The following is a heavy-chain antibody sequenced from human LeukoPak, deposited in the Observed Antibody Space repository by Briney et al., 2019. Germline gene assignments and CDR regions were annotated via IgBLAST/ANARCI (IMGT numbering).Heavy chain of an antibody. Sequence: PSETLSLTCAVSGYSISSGYYWGWIRQPPGKGLEWIGSIYHSGSTYYNPSLKSRVTISVDTSKNQFSPKLSSVTAADTAVYYCARGRSTILWWDGMDVWGKGTTVTVSS. CDR3: ARGRSTILWWDGMDV. CDR1: GYSISSGYY. D-gene: IGHD2-2*01. V-gene: IGHV4-38-2*01. CDR2: IYHSGST. J-gene: IGHJ6*04.